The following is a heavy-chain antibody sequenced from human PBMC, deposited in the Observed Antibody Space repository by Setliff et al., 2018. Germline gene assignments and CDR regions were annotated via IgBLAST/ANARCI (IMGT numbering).Heavy chain of an antibody. CDR1: GGSISSSSYY. CDR3: ARDGGGTIFGVVEGSDY. V-gene: IGHV4-39*07. CDR2: IYYSGST. D-gene: IGHD3-3*01. J-gene: IGHJ4*02. Sequence: LSLTCTVSGGSISSSSYYWGWIRQPPGKGLEWIGSIYYSGSTYYNPSLKSRVTISVDTSKNQFSLKLSSVTAADTAVYYCARDGGGTIFGVVEGSDYWGQGTLVTVSS.